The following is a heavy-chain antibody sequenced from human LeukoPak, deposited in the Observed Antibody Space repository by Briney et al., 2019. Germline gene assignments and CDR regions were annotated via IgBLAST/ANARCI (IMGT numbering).Heavy chain of an antibody. D-gene: IGHD5-18*01. V-gene: IGHV4-4*02. CDR2: IYHSGST. J-gene: IGHJ4*02. CDR3: AREAMYSYGNNFDY. CDR1: GGSISSSNW. Sequence: SGTLSVTCAVSGGSISSSNWWSWVRQPPGKGLEWIGEIYHSGSTNYNPSLKSRVTISVDKSKNQFSLKLSSVTAADTAVYHCAREAMYSYGNNFDYWGQGTLVTVSS.